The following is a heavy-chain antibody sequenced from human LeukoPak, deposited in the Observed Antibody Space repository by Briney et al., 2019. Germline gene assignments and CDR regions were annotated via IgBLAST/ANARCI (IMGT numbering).Heavy chain of an antibody. V-gene: IGHV1-18*01. CDR1: GYTFTSYG. CDR3: ARARHGYCSGGSCYGLSYYFDY. J-gene: IGHJ4*02. D-gene: IGHD2-15*01. Sequence: ASVKVSCRASGYTFTSYGINWVRQAPGQGLEWMGWISAYNGNTNYAQKLQGRVTMTTDTSTSTAYMELRSLRSDDTAVYYCARARHGYCSGGSCYGLSYYFDYWGQGTLVTVSS. CDR2: ISAYNGNT.